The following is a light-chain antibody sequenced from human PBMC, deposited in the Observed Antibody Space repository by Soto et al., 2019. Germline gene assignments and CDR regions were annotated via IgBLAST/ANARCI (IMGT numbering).Light chain of an antibody. CDR2: GAS. V-gene: IGKV3-15*01. J-gene: IGKJ4*01. CDR3: QQFDNWPLT. CDR1: QSISSN. Sequence: EVVMTQSPATLSVSPGERATLSCRTSQSISSNVAWYQQKPGQAPRLLIYGASTRATGIPARFSGSGSGAEFTLTISSLQSEDFAVYFCQQFDNWPLTFGGGTKVEI.